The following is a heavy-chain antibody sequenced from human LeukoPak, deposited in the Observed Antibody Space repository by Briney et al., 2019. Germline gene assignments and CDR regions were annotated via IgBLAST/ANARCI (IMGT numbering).Heavy chain of an antibody. J-gene: IGHJ4*02. D-gene: IGHD2-8*01. CDR2: INPSGGST. CDR3: ARSLCTNGVCCFDY. CDR1: GYTFTSYY. V-gene: IGHV1-46*01. Sequence: VASVKVSCKASGYTFTSYYMHWVRQAPGQGLEWMGIINPSGGSTSYAQKFQGRVTMTRDTSISTAYMELSRLRSDDTAVYYCARSLCTNGVCCFDYWGQGTLVTVSS.